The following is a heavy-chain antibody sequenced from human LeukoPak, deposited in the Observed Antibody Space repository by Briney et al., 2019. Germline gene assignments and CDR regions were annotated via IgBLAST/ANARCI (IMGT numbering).Heavy chain of an antibody. CDR3: ATDFDR. V-gene: IGHV3-48*03. Sequence: PGRSLRLSCAASGFTFSSFEMNWVRQAPGKGLEWVSKISSSGSTIYYADSVRGRFTVSRDNAKNLLYLQMNSLRAEDTAVYYCATDFDRWGQGTLVTVSS. CDR2: ISSSGSTI. CDR1: GFTFSSFE. J-gene: IGHJ4*02.